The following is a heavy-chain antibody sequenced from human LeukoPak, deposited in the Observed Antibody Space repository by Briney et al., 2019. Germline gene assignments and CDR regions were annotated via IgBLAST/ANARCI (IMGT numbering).Heavy chain of an antibody. CDR2: IYPSGTT. CDR3: ASLIRA. V-gene: IGHV4-38-2*02. Sequence: SETLSLTCTVSAYSISSGYYWGWIRQPPGKGLEWIGKIYPSGTTYYNPSLKSRVTISLDTSKNQFSLKLSSVTAADTAVYYCASLIRAWGQGTLVTVSS. D-gene: IGHD3-10*01. J-gene: IGHJ5*02. CDR1: AYSISSGYY.